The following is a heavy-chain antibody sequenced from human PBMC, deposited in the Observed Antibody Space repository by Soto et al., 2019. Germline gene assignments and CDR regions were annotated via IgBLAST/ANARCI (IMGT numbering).Heavy chain of an antibody. CDR2: MNPNSGNT. CDR3: ARVIGIAARPTNGMDV. V-gene: IGHV1-8*01. CDR1: GYTFTSYD. Sequence: ASVKVSCKASGYTFTSYDINWVRQATGQGLEWMGWMNPNSGNTGYAQKFQGRVTMTRNTSISTAYMELSSLRSEDTAVYYCARVIGIAARPTNGMDVWGQGTTVTVSS. D-gene: IGHD6-6*01. J-gene: IGHJ6*02.